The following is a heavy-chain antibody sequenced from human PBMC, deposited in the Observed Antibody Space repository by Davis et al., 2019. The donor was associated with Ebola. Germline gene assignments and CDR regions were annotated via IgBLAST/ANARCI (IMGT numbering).Heavy chain of an antibody. V-gene: IGHV3-23*01. CDR3: AKAGVGGSYYYGMDV. CDR1: TFTFSTYS. J-gene: IGHJ6*04. CDR2: ISGSGGST. D-gene: IGHD1-26*01. Sequence: GESLKISCEVSTFTFSTYSMNWVRQAPGKGLEWVSAISGSGGSTYYADSVKGRFTISRDNSKNTLYLQMNSLRAEDTAVYYCAKAGVGGSYYYGMDVWGKGTTVTVSS.